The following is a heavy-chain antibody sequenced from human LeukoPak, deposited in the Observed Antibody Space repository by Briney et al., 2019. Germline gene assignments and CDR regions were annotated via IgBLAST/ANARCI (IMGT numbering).Heavy chain of an antibody. CDR1: GGSISSSSYY. D-gene: IGHD3-3*01. CDR3: ASSYYDFWSGHYYFDY. J-gene: IGHJ4*02. CDR2: IYYSGST. V-gene: IGHV4-39*01. Sequence: PSETLSLTCTISGGSISSSSYYWGWIRQPPGKGLEWIGSIYYSGSTYYNPSLKSRVTISVDTSKNQFSLKLSSVTAADTAVYYCASSYYDFWSGHYYFDYWGQGTLVTVSS.